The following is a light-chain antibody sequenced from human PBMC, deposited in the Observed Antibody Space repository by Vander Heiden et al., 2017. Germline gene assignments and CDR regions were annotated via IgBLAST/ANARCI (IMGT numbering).Light chain of an antibody. CDR1: SNNVGNQG. CDR3: SAWDSSLSADV. CDR2: RNN. Sequence: QAGLTQPPSVSKGLRQIATPTCTGNSNNVGNQGAAWLQQHQGHPPKLISYRNNNRPSGISEKFSASRSGNTASLTITERQPEDEADYYCSAWDSSLSADVFGTGTKVTVL. J-gene: IGLJ1*01. V-gene: IGLV10-54*04.